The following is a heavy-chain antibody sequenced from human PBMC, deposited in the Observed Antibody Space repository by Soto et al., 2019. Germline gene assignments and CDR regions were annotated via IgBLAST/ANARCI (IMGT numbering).Heavy chain of an antibody. J-gene: IGHJ4*02. CDR1: GGSISSGDSC. Sequence: SETLSLTCAVSGGSISSGDSCWSWIRQPPGKGLEWIGYIYHSGSTYYNPSLKSRVTISVDRSKNQFSLKLSSVTAADTAVYYCARWWMYAPRFDYWGQGTLVTVSS. D-gene: IGHD2-8*01. CDR3: ARWWMYAPRFDY. CDR2: IYHSGST. V-gene: IGHV4-30-2*01.